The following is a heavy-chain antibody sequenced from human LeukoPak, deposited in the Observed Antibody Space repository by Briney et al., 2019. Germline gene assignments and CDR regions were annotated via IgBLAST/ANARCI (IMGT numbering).Heavy chain of an antibody. CDR2: IYTSGST. Sequence: PSETLSLTCTVSGGSISSYYWSWIRQPAGKGLEWIGRIYTSGSTNYNPSLKSRVTMSVDTSKNQFSLKLSSVTAADTAVYYCARELSSIAVAEVDYWGQGTLVTVSS. V-gene: IGHV4-4*07. D-gene: IGHD6-19*01. CDR3: ARELSSIAVAEVDY. CDR1: GGSISSYY. J-gene: IGHJ4*02.